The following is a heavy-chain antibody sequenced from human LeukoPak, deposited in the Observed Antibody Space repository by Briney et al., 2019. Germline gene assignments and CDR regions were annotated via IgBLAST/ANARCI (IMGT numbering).Heavy chain of an antibody. CDR3: ARDGFGYCSGGSCPYYFDY. J-gene: IGHJ4*02. CDR1: GYTFTSYY. Sequence: ASVKVSCKASGYTFTSYYMHWVRQAPGQGLEWMGIINPSGGGTSYAQKFQGRVTMTRDMSTSTVYMELSSLRSEDTAVYYCARDGFGYCSGGSCPYYFDYWGLGTLVTVSS. CDR2: INPSGGGT. V-gene: IGHV1-46*01. D-gene: IGHD2-15*01.